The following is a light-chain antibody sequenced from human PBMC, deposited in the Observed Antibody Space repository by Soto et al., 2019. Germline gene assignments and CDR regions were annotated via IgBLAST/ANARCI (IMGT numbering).Light chain of an antibody. CDR3: QQYNSYSQT. CDR2: DAS. V-gene: IGKV1-5*01. Sequence: DIQMTQSPSTLSASVGDRVTITCRASQSISSWLAWYQQKPGKAPKLLIYDASSLESGVPSRFSGSGSGTEFTLTVSSLQHDDVATYCCQQYNSYSQTFGKGTTVEIK. J-gene: IGKJ1*01. CDR1: QSISSW.